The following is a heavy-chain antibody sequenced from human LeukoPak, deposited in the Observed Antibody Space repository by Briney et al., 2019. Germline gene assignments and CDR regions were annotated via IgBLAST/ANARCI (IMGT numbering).Heavy chain of an antibody. CDR3: AQDHYDFWSGYSITYCFDY. CDR2: IYYDGSNK. Sequence: GGSLRLSCAASGFTFSNYGMHWVRQAPGKGLEWVAFIYYDGSNKDYADSVKGRFTISRDNSKNTLALQMNSLRAEDTAVYYCAQDHYDFWSGYSITYCFDYWGQGTLVTVSS. D-gene: IGHD3-3*01. CDR1: GFTFSNYG. J-gene: IGHJ4*02. V-gene: IGHV3-30*02.